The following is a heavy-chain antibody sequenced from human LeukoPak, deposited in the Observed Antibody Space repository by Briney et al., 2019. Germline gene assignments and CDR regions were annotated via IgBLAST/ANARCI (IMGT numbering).Heavy chain of an antibody. V-gene: IGHV4-59*01. D-gene: IGHD2-8*01. CDR2: IYYSGST. CDR3: ARVGPPGYCTNGVCFYFDY. J-gene: IGHJ4*02. Sequence: SETLSLTCTVSGGSISSYYWSCIRQPPGKGLEWIGYIYYSGSTNYNPSLKSRVTISVDTSKNQFSLKLSSVTAADTAVYYCARVGPPGYCTNGVCFYFDYWGQGTLVTVSS. CDR1: GGSISSYY.